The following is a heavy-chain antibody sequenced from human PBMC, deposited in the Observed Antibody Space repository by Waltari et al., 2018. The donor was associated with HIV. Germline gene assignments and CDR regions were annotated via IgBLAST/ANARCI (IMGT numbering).Heavy chain of an antibody. Sequence: QVQLQESGPGLVQPSETLSLPCTVPGGSISSYYWSWIRQPPGKGLEWIGYIYYSGSTNYNPSLKSRVTISVDTSKNQFSLKLSSVTAVDTAVYYCARDRDFWSGHYYYYGMDVWGQGTTVTVSS. J-gene: IGHJ6*02. CDR2: IYYSGST. CDR1: GGSISSYY. CDR3: ARDRDFWSGHYYYYGMDV. V-gene: IGHV4-59*01. D-gene: IGHD3-3*01.